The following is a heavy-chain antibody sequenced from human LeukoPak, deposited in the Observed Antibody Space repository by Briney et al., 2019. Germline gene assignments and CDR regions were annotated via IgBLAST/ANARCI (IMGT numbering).Heavy chain of an antibody. CDR2: IYYTGST. V-gene: IGHV4-39*07. CDR3: ARTTTVRGTYYMDV. J-gene: IGHJ6*03. Sequence: SETLSLTCTVSGGSISSSSYYWGWIRQPPGKGLEWIGSIYYTGSTYYNPSLKSRVTISVDTSKNRFSLKLRSVTAADTAVYYCARTTTVRGTYYMDVWGKGTTVTVSS. D-gene: IGHD3-10*01. CDR1: GGSISSSSYY.